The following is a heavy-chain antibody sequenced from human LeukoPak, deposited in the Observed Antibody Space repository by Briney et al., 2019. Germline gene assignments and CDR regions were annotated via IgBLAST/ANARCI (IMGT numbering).Heavy chain of an antibody. CDR3: AREILYDSTGYYL. CDR1: GGSISSNSYY. J-gene: IGHJ4*02. D-gene: IGHD3-22*01. V-gene: IGHV4-39*07. CDR2: IYYSGST. Sequence: SETLSLTCTVSGGSISSNSYYWGWIRQPPGKGLEWIGSIYYSGSTYYNPSLNIRVTISVDTSKNQFSLNLRSVTAADAAVYYCAREILYDSTGYYLWGQGTLVTVSS.